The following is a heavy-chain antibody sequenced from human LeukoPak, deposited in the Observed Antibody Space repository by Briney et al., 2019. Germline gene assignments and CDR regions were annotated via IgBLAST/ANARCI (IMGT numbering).Heavy chain of an antibody. CDR2: ISGSGGST. D-gene: IGHD3-10*01. J-gene: IGHJ6*03. Sequence: PGGSLRLSCAASGFTFSSYEMHWVRQAPGKGLEWVSAISGSGGSTYYADSVKGRFTISRDNSKNTLYLQMNSLRAEDTAVYYCAKSGGFGDSGYYYYYYMDVWGKGTTVTVSS. CDR3: AKSGGFGDSGYYYYYYMDV. CDR1: GFTFSSYE. V-gene: IGHV3-23*01.